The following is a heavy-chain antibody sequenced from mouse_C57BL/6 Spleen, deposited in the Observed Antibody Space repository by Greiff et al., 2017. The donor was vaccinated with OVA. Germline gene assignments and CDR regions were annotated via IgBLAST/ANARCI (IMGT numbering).Heavy chain of an antibody. V-gene: IGHV5-12*01. CDR1: GFTFSDYY. CDR2: ISNGGGSP. D-gene: IGHD1-1*01. J-gene: IGHJ1*03. Sequence: EVMLVESGGGLVQPGGSLKLSCAASGFTFSDYYMYWVRQTPEKRLEWVAYISNGGGSPYYPDTVKGRFTISRDNAKNTLYLQMSRLKSEDTAMYYCARHSYYHRYVDVWGTGTTVTVSS. CDR3: ARHSYYHRYVDV.